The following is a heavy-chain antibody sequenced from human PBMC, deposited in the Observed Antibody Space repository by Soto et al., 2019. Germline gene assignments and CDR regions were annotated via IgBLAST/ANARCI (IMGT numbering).Heavy chain of an antibody. CDR3: ARDIAVAGPGNFDY. J-gene: IGHJ4*02. Sequence: GGSLRLSCAASGFTVSSNYMSWVRQAPGKGLEWVSVIYSGGSTYYADSVKGRFTISRDNSKNTLYLQMNSLRAEDTAVYYCARDIAVAGPGNFDYWGQGTLVTVSS. CDR1: GFTVSSNY. V-gene: IGHV3-53*01. CDR2: IYSGGST. D-gene: IGHD6-19*01.